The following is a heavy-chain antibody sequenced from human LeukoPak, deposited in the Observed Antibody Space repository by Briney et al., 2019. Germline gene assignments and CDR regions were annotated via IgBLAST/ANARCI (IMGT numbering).Heavy chain of an antibody. CDR2: INHSGST. CDR1: GGSFSGYY. V-gene: IGHV4-34*01. J-gene: IGHJ3*02. CDR3: AREFPYYYDSSGYYRGPPDAFDI. Sequence: SETLSLTCAVYGGSFSGYYWSWIRQPPGKGLEWIGEINHSGSTNYNPSLKSRVTMSVDTSKNQFSLKLSSVTAADTAVYYCAREFPYYYDSSGYYRGPPDAFDIWGQGTMVTVSS. D-gene: IGHD3-22*01.